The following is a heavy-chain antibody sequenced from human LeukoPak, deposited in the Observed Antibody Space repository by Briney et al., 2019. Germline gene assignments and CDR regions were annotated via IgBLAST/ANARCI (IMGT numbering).Heavy chain of an antibody. V-gene: IGHV3-9*01. CDR1: GFTFDDYA. J-gene: IGHJ4*02. CDR2: INWDSGSI. D-gene: IGHD5-12*01. CDR3: VKVMSRDVVTTAPFDS. Sequence: PGGSLRLSCAASGFTFDDYAMHWVRQAPGKGLEWVSGINWDSGSIAYADSVKGRFTISRDNTKNSLYLQMNSLRAEDTALYYCVKVMSRDVVTTAPFDSWGQGTLVTVSS.